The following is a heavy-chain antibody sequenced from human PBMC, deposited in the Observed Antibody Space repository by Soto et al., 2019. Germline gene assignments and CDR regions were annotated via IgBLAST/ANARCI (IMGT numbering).Heavy chain of an antibody. V-gene: IGHV1-18*04. CDR1: GYTFTSYG. Sequence: QVQLVQSGAEVKKPGASVKVSCKASGYTFTSYGISWVRQAPGQGLEWMGWISAYNGNTNYAQKLQGRVTMTTDTSTSTAYMELRSLRSGDTAVYYCARGGYYDFWSGAKESHYYYGMDVWGQGTTVTVSS. CDR2: ISAYNGNT. CDR3: ARGGYYDFWSGAKESHYYYGMDV. J-gene: IGHJ6*02. D-gene: IGHD3-3*01.